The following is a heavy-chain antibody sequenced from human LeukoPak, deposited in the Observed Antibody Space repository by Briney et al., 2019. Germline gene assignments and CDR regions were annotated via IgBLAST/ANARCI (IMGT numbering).Heavy chain of an antibody. D-gene: IGHD3-22*01. Sequence: SETLSLTCAVYGGSFSGYYWSWIRQHPGKGIEWIGEINHSGSTNYNPSLKSRVTISVDTSKNQFSLKLSSVTAADTAVYYCARAYRDSITMIVVVNRRWPTFDYWGQGTLVTVSS. CDR1: GGSFSGYY. V-gene: IGHV4-34*01. J-gene: IGHJ4*02. CDR2: INHSGST. CDR3: ARAYRDSITMIVVVNRRWPTFDY.